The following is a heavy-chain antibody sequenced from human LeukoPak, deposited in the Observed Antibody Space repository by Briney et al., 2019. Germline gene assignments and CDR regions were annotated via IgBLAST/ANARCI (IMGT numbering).Heavy chain of an antibody. V-gene: IGHV1-8*01. CDR1: GYTFTSYD. Sequence: ASVKVSCKASGYTFTSYDINWVRQATGQGLEWMGWMNPNSGNTGYAQKFQGRVTMTRDTSISTAYMQLSRLRSDDTAVYYCASPAPYGDFVSFQHWGQGTLVTVSS. CDR2: MNPNSGNT. J-gene: IGHJ1*01. D-gene: IGHD4-17*01. CDR3: ASPAPYGDFVSFQH.